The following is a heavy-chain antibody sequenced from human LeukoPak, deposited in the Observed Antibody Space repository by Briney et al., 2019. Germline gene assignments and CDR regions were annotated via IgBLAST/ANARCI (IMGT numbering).Heavy chain of an antibody. J-gene: IGHJ5*02. V-gene: IGHV3-30-3*01. CDR3: AGTGIAARPTVWFDP. D-gene: IGHD6-6*01. Sequence: GGSLRLSCAASGFTFSSYAMHWVRQAPGKGLEWVAVISYDGSNKYYADSVKGRFTISRDNAKNTLYLQMNSLRAEDTAVYYCAGTGIAARPTVWFDPWGQGTLVTVSS. CDR2: ISYDGSNK. CDR1: GFTFSSYA.